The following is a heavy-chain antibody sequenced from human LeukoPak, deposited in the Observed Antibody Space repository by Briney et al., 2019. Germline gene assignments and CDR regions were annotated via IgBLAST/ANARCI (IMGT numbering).Heavy chain of an antibody. V-gene: IGHV4-59*08. CDR1: GGSISSYY. Sequence: SETLSLTCTVSGGSISSYYWSWIRQSPGKGLEWIGYIYYSGSTNYNPSLKSRVTISVDTSKNQFSLKLSSVTAADTAVYYCARHLDYDSSGYRLTDYYMDVWGKGTTVTVSS. CDR3: ARHLDYDSSGYRLTDYYMDV. D-gene: IGHD3-22*01. CDR2: IYYSGST. J-gene: IGHJ6*03.